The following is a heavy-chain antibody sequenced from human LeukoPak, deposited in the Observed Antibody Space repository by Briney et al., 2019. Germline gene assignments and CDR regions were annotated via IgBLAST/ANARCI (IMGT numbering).Heavy chain of an antibody. CDR3: ARTHGIVGATFFDY. CDR2: IYYSGST. Sequence: SETLSLTCTVSGGSISRGDYYRSWIRQPPGKGLEWIGYIYYSGSTYYNPSLKSRVAISLDTSKNQFSLQLISVTAADTAVYYCARTHGIVGATFFDYWGQGTLVTVSS. V-gene: IGHV4-30-4*08. J-gene: IGHJ4*02. D-gene: IGHD1-26*01. CDR1: GGSISRGDYY.